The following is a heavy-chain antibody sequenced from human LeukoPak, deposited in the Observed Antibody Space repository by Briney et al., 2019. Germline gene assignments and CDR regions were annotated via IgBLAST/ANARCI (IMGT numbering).Heavy chain of an antibody. CDR2: IWYDGSKK. V-gene: IGHV3-33*01. CDR1: GFSFSSYG. Sequence: GGSLRLSCAASGFSFSSYGMHWVRQAPGKGLEWVAVIWYDGSKKYYADSVKGRFIISRDNSRNTLYLQMNSLRVEDTTVYYCACDSIPLAASYYHHDGLDVWVQWTTVSGSS. D-gene: IGHD5-24*01. CDR3: ACDSIPLAASYYHHDGLDV. J-gene: IGHJ6*02.